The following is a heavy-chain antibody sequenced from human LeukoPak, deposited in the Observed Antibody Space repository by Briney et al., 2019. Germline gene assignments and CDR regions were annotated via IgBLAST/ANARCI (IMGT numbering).Heavy chain of an antibody. J-gene: IGHJ6*03. V-gene: IGHV4-59*12. CDR3: ARVGTRNYYMDV. CDR2: IYYSGTT. CDR1: GGSISSYY. Sequence: KASETLSPTCTVSGGSISSYYWSWIRQPPGRGLEWIGSIYYSGTTYYNPSLKSRVTISVDTSKNQFSLNLSSVTAADTAVYYCARVGTRNYYMDVWGKGTTVTVSS.